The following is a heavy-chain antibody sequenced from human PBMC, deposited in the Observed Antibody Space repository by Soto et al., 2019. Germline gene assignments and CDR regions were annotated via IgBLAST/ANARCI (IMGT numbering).Heavy chain of an antibody. J-gene: IGHJ5*02. CDR1: GYSFTSYW. D-gene: IGHD1-26*01. CDR3: ARGGPLGARRQDWFAP. CDR2: IYPGDSDT. V-gene: IGHV5-51*01. Sequence: PGESLKISCKGSGYSFTSYWIGWVRQMPGKGLEWMGIIYPGDSDTRYSPSFQGQVTISADKSISTAYLQWSSLKASDTAMYYCARGGPLGARRQDWFAPWGQGSLVTVSS.